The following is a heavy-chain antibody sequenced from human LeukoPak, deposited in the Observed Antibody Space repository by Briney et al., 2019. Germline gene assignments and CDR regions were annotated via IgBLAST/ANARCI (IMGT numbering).Heavy chain of an antibody. Sequence: GGSLRLSCAASGFTFSDYYMSWIRQAPGKGLEWVSYISSSGSTIYYADSVKGRFTISRDNAKNSLYLQMNSLRAEDTAVYYCARDQGSLWFVEFISFDYWGQGTLVTVSS. CDR2: ISSSGSTI. CDR1: GFTFSDYY. J-gene: IGHJ4*02. CDR3: ARDQGSLWFVEFISFDY. V-gene: IGHV3-11*04. D-gene: IGHD3-10*01.